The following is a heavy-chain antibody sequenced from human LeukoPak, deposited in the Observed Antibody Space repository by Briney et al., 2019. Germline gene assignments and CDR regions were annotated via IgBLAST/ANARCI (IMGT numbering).Heavy chain of an antibody. CDR1: GFTFRSYW. Sequence: GGSLRLSCTASGFTFRSYWMHWVRQIPGKGLMWVSRISDDGSSASYADSVKGRFTISRENAKNSLYLQMNSLRAGDTAVYYCARSRGSYYYYYGMDVWGQGTTVTVSS. D-gene: IGHD1-26*01. CDR3: ARSRGSYYYYYGMDV. CDR2: ISDDGSSA. V-gene: IGHV3-74*01. J-gene: IGHJ6*02.